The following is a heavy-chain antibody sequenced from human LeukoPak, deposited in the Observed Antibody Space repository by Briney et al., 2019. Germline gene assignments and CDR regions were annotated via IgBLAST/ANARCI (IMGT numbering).Heavy chain of an antibody. Sequence: PGGSLRLSCAASGFTFSSHAMCWVRQAPGKGLEWVSSIDISGGSTYYADSVQGRFTISRDNSKNTVYLQMNSLRAEDTAVYYCARDRAVADGRLYYWGQGTLVTVSS. CDR1: GFTFSSHA. CDR2: IDISGGST. CDR3: ARDRAVADGRLYY. J-gene: IGHJ4*02. D-gene: IGHD6-19*01. V-gene: IGHV3-23*01.